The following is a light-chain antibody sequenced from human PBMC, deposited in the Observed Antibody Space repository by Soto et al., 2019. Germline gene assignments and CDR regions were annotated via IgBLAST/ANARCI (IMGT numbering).Light chain of an antibody. Sequence: ETVCTQSPGTLSLSPGERATLSCRASQGVGYLAWYQQKPGQSPRLLLYGASNRATGVPDRFSGSGSGTDFTLTISSLEPEDFAVYFCQQWHSSPSITFGQGTRLEI. CDR2: GAS. CDR3: QQWHSSPSIT. V-gene: IGKV3-20*01. J-gene: IGKJ5*01. CDR1: QGVGY.